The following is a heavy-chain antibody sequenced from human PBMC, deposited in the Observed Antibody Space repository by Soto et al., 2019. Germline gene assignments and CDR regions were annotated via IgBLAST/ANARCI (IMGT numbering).Heavy chain of an antibody. J-gene: IGHJ4*02. CDR1: GASIGTTCW. CDR3: TRALLKSLDS. V-gene: IGHV4-4*02. Sequence: QVQLQESGPGLVKPSETLSLTCGVSGASIGTTCWWSWVRQPPGEGLEWIGEIHYSGTTNYNPSLKSRVTISLDKSKNQFSLNLTSVTAADTAMYYCTRALLKSLDSWGQGTLVTVSS. CDR2: IHYSGTT. D-gene: IGHD3-9*01.